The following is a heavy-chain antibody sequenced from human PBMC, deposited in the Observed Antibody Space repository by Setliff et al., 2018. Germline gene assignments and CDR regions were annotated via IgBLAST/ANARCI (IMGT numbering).Heavy chain of an antibody. CDR1: GYSISSGYY. D-gene: IGHD3-22*01. CDR3: ARDAYDSSGYYCYYYYYGMDV. Sequence: PSETLSLTCTVSGYSISSGYYWGWIRQPPGKGLEWIGSIYHSGSTYYNPSLKSRVTISVDTSKNQFSLKLSSVTAADTAVYYCARDAYDSSGYYCYYYYYGMDVWGQGTTVTVSS. CDR2: IYHSGST. J-gene: IGHJ6*02. V-gene: IGHV4-38-2*02.